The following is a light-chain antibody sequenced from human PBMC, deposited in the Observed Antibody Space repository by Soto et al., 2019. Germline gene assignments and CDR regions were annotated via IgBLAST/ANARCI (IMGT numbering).Light chain of an antibody. CDR3: QQYKNYSR. V-gene: IGKV1-5*01. CDR1: QSISNW. J-gene: IGKJ1*01. Sequence: DIQMTQSPSTLSASVGDRVTITCRASQSISNWLAWYQQKPGKVPKLLIYDASILQSGVPLRFSGSGFGTEFTLTISSLQPYDFATYFCQQYKNYSRFGQGTKVDIK. CDR2: DAS.